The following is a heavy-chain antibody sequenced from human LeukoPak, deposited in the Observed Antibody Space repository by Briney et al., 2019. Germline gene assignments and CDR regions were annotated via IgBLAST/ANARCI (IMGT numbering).Heavy chain of an antibody. Sequence: GRSLRLSCAASGFTFDDYGMSWVRQAPGKGLEWVSGINWNGGSTGYADSVKGRFTISRDNAKNSLYLQMNSLRAEDTALYYCARDLVFGYYYGSGSYQGYGMDVWGQGTTVTVSS. CDR2: INWNGGST. V-gene: IGHV3-20*04. CDR1: GFTFDDYG. CDR3: ARDLVFGYYYGSGSYQGYGMDV. J-gene: IGHJ6*02. D-gene: IGHD3-10*01.